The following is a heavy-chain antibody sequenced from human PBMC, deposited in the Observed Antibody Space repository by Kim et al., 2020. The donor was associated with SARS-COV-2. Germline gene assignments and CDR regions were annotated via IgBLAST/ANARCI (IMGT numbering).Heavy chain of an antibody. Sequence: GGSLRLSCVASGFTFSEHGMSWVRQAPGKGLEWVSSIMYNGANTHYADSVKGRFTISRDNSSSTLFLQMSGLRADDTAVYYCATQLWNTGFWGQGTLVAVSS. D-gene: IGHD5-18*01. CDR1: GFTFSEHG. V-gene: IGHV3-23*01. CDR2: IMYNGANT. J-gene: IGHJ1*01. CDR3: ATQLWNTGF.